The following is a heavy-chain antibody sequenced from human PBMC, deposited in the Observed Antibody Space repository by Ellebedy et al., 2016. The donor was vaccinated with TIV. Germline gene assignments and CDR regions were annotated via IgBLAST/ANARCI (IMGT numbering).Heavy chain of an antibody. J-gene: IGHJ4*02. V-gene: IGHV1-46*01. CDR1: GYTFTSYY. CDR2: INPSGGST. D-gene: IGHD3-10*01. Sequence: ASVKVSCKASGYTFTSYYMHWVRQAPGQGLEWMGIINPSGGSTRYAQKLQGRVTMTRDTSTSTVYMELSSLRSEDTAVYYCARAHYGSGSYSHFDYWGQGTLVTVSS. CDR3: ARAHYGSGSYSHFDY.